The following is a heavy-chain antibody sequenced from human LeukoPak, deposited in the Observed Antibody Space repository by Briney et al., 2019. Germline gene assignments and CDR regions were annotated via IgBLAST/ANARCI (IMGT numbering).Heavy chain of an antibody. CDR1: GFTFSSYW. CDR3: ARDLSAGTMDY. J-gene: IGHJ4*02. CDR2: ISYDGSNK. V-gene: IGHV3-30*03. Sequence: SGGSLRLSCAASGFTFSSYWMSWVRQAPGKGLEWVAVISYDGSNKYYADSVKGRFTISRDNSKNTLYLQMNSLRAEDTAVYYCARDLSAGTMDYWGQGTLVTVSS. D-gene: IGHD1-14*01.